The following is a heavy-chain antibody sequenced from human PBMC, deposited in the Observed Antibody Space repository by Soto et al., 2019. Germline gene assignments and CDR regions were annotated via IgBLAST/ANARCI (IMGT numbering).Heavy chain of an antibody. Sequence: SVKVSCKASGFTFTSSAVQWVRQARGQRLEWIGWIVVGSGNTNYAQKFQERVTITRDMSTSTAYMELSSLRSEDTAVYYCAAASHSSSWYSYYYGMDVWGQGTTVTVSS. J-gene: IGHJ6*02. D-gene: IGHD6-13*01. CDR1: GFTFTSSA. CDR2: IVVGSGNT. V-gene: IGHV1-58*01. CDR3: AAASHSSSWYSYYYGMDV.